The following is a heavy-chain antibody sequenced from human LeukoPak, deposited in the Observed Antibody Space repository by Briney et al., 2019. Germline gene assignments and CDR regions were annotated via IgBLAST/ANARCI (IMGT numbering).Heavy chain of an antibody. CDR1: GFTFGDYA. D-gene: IGHD2-15*01. CDR2: IKQDGSEK. V-gene: IGHV3-7*01. Sequence: PGRSLRLSCTASGFTFGDYAMSWVRQAPGKGLEWVANIKQDGSEKYYVDSVKGRFTISRDNAKNSLSLQMNSLRADDTAVYYCARVPRVVVVAATCFDYWGQGTLVTVSS. CDR3: ARVPRVVVVAATCFDY. J-gene: IGHJ4*02.